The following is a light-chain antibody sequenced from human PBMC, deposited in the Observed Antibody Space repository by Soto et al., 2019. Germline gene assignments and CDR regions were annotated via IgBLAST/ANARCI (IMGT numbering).Light chain of an antibody. Sequence: QSALTQPASVSGSPGQSITISCTGTSSDVGGYNYVSWYQQHPGKAPKLMIYAVTERPSGVSSRFSGSKSANTASLTISGLQAEDEADYYCSSYTSSSTLFGTGTKLTVL. CDR3: SSYTSSSTL. CDR1: SSDVGGYNY. V-gene: IGLV2-14*01. CDR2: AVT. J-gene: IGLJ1*01.